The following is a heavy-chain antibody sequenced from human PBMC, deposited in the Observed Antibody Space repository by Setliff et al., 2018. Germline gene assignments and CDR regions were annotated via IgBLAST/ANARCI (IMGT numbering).Heavy chain of an antibody. CDR3: ARFSGHNYGSFDS. J-gene: IGHJ4*02. CDR2: SNPGSGAT. CDR1: GYTFTAYY. D-gene: IGHD5-18*01. V-gene: IGHV1-2*02. Sequence: ASVKVSCKASGYTFTAYYMHWGRQAPGQGLEWMGWSNPGSGATKLAQRFQGRVTMTRDTSISTAYMELSSLRSDDTAVYYCARFSGHNYGSFDSWGQGTLVTVSS.